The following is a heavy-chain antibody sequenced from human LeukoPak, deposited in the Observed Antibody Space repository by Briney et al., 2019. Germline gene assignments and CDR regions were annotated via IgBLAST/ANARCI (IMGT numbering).Heavy chain of an antibody. D-gene: IGHD3-22*01. CDR2: IRGSGRGGST. CDR3: AKGGVYYDSSGYLDYFDY. V-gene: IGHV3-23*01. CDR1: GLPFSSLA. Sequence: GGSLRLSCAASGLPFSSLAWSWVRQAPGRGLGWAPNIRGSGRGGSTYYADSVKGRFTISRDNSKNTLYLQMNSLRAEDTAVYYCAKGGVYYDSSGYLDYFDYWGQGTLVTVSS. J-gene: IGHJ4*02.